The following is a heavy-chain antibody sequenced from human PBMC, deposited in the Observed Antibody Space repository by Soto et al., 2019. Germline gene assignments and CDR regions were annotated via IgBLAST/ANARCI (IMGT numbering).Heavy chain of an antibody. CDR3: ARDPNWGFDY. CDR1: GGSFSGYY. Sequence: SETLSLTCAVYGGSFSGYYWSWIRQPPGKGLEWIGEIYHSGSTNYNPSLKSRVTISVDTSKNQFSLKLSSVTAADTAVYYCARDPNWGFDYWGQGTLVTVSS. V-gene: IGHV4-34*01. D-gene: IGHD3-16*01. CDR2: IYHSGST. J-gene: IGHJ4*02.